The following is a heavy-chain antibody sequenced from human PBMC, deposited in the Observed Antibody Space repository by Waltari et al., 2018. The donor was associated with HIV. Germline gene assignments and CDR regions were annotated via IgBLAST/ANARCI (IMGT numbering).Heavy chain of an antibody. V-gene: IGHV3-30*18. Sequence: QVQLVESGGGVVQPGRSLRLSCAASGFTFSSYGMHWVRQAPGKGRAWVAVLSYDGSNKDYADSVKGRLTISRDNSKNTLYLQMNRLRAEDTAVYYCAKEGGYSSSWYGLYFDYWGQGTLVTVSS. D-gene: IGHD6-13*01. CDR3: AKEGGYSSSWYGLYFDY. CDR2: LSYDGSNK. CDR1: GFTFSSYG. J-gene: IGHJ4*02.